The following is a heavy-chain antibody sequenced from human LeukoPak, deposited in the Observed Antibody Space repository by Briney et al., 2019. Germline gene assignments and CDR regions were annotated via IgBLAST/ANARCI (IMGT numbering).Heavy chain of an antibody. J-gene: IGHJ4*02. V-gene: IGHV3-21*01. CDR2: ISGSSSYI. Sequence: GGSLRLSCAASGFTFSSYAMNWVRQAPGKGLEWVSSISGSSSYIYYADPVKGRFTISRDNARKSVYLHMNSLRADDTAVYYCARSDSSGYYLAGHLDSWGLGTLVTVSS. CDR1: GFTFSSYA. D-gene: IGHD3-22*01. CDR3: ARSDSSGYYLAGHLDS.